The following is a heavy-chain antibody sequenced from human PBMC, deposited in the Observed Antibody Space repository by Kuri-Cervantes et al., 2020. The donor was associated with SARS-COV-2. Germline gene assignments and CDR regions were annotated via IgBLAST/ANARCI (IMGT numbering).Heavy chain of an antibody. J-gene: IGHJ6*02. CDR2: INSDGSST. D-gene: IGHD2-15*01. V-gene: IGHV3-74*01. CDR3: TRRIYCSGGSCSGGGSYYYYGMDV. CDR1: GFTFSSYW. Sequence: GESLKISCAASGFTFSSYWMHWVRQAPGKGLVWVSRINSDGSSTSYADSVKGRFTISRDNAKNTLYLQMNSLKTEDTAVYYCTRRIYCSGGSCSGGGSYYYYGMDVWGQGTTVTVSS.